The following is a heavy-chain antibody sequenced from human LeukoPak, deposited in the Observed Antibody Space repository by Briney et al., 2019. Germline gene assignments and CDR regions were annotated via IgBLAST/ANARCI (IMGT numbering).Heavy chain of an antibody. CDR3: ASGSEFSDY. J-gene: IGHJ4*02. D-gene: IGHD3-10*01. Sequence: GGSLRLSCAASGFTFSSYAMSWVRQAPGEGLEWVSGISPGGDIPYYADSVKGRFTISRDNSKNTMYLQMNSLRAEDTALYYCASGSEFSDYWGQGTLVTVSS. CDR2: ISPGGDIP. CDR1: GFTFSSYA. V-gene: IGHV3-23*01.